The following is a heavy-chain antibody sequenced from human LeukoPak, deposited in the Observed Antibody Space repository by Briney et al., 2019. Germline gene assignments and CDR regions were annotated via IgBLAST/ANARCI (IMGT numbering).Heavy chain of an antibody. CDR3: ARESYYDSSGYSHDAFDI. D-gene: IGHD3-22*01. V-gene: IGHV4-39*07. Sequence: PTETLSLTCTVSGGSISSSSYYWAWIRQPPGKGLEWIGSIYYSGNTYYKSSLKSRVTIAVDTSKNQFSLKLNSVTAADTAVYYCARESYYDSSGYSHDAFDIWGQGTMVTVSS. CDR1: GGSISSSSYY. CDR2: IYYSGNT. J-gene: IGHJ3*02.